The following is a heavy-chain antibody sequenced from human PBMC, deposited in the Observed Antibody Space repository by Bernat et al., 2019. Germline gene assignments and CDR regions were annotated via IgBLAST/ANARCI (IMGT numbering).Heavy chain of an antibody. CDR2: INHSAWS. D-gene: IGHD1-14*01. J-gene: IGHJ4*02. Sequence: QVQLQQWGAGLLKPSETLSPTCAVYGGSFSGYYWSWFSPPPGKGLEWIGDINHSAWSNYNPSLKSRVTISVGTSKNQFCLKLGSVTAADTAGYYCARWGAEIRNHLDYWGQGAVVTVS. CDR1: GGSFSGYY. CDR3: ARWGAEIRNHLDY. V-gene: IGHV4-34*01.